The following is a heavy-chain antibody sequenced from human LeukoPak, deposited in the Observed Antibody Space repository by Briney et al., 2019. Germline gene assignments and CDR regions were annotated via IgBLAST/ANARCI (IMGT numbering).Heavy chain of an antibody. Sequence: GGSLRLSCAASGFTFSSHAMHWVRQAPGKGLEWVAVISYDGRNKDYADSMKARFTISRDNSKNTLYLQMNSLRAEDTAVFYCARSAGDPHAFDAWGQGTMVTVSS. J-gene: IGHJ3*01. CDR2: ISYDGRNK. V-gene: IGHV3-30*04. CDR1: GFTFSSHA. D-gene: IGHD4-17*01. CDR3: ARSAGDPHAFDA.